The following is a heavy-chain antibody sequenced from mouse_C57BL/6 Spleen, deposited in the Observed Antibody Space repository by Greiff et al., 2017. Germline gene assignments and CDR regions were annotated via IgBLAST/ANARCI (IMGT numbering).Heavy chain of an antibody. CDR1: GFTFSDYY. Sequence: EVKLVESEGGLVQPGSSMKLSCTASGFTFSDYYMAWVRQVPEKGLEWVADISYDGSSAYYLDSLKSRFIISSDNAKNILYLQMSSLKSEDTAAYYCARERDGYYWYFDVWGTGTTVTVSS. CDR3: ARERDGYYWYFDV. CDR2: ISYDGSSA. D-gene: IGHD2-3*01. J-gene: IGHJ1*03. V-gene: IGHV5-16*01.